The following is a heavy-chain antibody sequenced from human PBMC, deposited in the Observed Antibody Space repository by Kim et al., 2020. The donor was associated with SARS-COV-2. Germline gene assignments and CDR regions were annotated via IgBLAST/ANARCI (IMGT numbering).Heavy chain of an antibody. CDR2: INPNSGGT. Sequence: ASVKVSCKASGYTFTDYYMHWVRQAPGQGLEWMGWINPNSGGTNYAQKFQGRVTMTRDTSISTAYMELSRLRSDDTAVYYCARGGALLTIFGVEDDYWGQGTLVTVSS. CDR1: GYTFTDYY. CDR3: ARGGALLTIFGVEDDY. V-gene: IGHV1-2*02. J-gene: IGHJ4*02. D-gene: IGHD3-3*01.